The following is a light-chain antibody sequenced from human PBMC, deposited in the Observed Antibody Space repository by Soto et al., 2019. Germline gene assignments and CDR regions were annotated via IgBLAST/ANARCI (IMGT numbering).Light chain of an antibody. CDR2: DAS. CDR3: QQRSNWPIT. CDR1: RSVSRSY. V-gene: IGKV3-11*01. Sequence: EIVLTQSPGTLSLSPGDRATLSCRASRSVSRSYLGWYQQTPGQAPRLLIYDASNRATGIPARFSGSGSGTDFTLTISSLEPEDFAVYYCQQRSNWPITFGQGTRLGL. J-gene: IGKJ5*01.